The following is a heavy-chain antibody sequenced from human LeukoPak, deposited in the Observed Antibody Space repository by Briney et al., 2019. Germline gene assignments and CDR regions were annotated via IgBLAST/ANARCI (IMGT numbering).Heavy chain of an antibody. CDR3: IGGASGSLAH. V-gene: IGHV4-4*07. CDR2: TYTSGDT. Sequence: PSETLSLTCTVSRASISDNYWSWSRQPAGKALEWIGRTYTSGDTNYNPFLKSRASVSVDTSKNQFYLSLRYVTAADTAVYCTIGGASGSLAHWGPGTLVTVSS. J-gene: IGHJ4*02. D-gene: IGHD6-13*01. CDR1: RASISDNY.